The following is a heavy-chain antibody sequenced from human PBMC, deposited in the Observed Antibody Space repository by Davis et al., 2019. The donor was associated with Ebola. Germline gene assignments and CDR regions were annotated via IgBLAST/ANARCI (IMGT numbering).Heavy chain of an antibody. Sequence: ASVKVSCKASGYTFTSYAMHWVRQAPGQRLEWMGWINAGTGNTKYSQNFQGRVTIARDTSASTAYMELSSLRSEDTPVYYCARGGYCSGGSCYFFDYWGQGTLVTVSS. CDR2: INAGTGNT. CDR3: ARGGYCSGGSCYFFDY. CDR1: GYTFTSYA. V-gene: IGHV1-3*01. D-gene: IGHD2-15*01. J-gene: IGHJ4*02.